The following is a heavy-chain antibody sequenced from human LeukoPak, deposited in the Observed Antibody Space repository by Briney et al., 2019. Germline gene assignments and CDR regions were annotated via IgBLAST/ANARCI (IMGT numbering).Heavy chain of an antibody. J-gene: IGHJ6*04. CDR2: ISSSGSTI. CDR1: GFTFSSYE. CDR3: ARDRRIRVLGYYYGMDV. Sequence: PGGSLRLSCAASGFTFSSYEMNWVRQAPGKGLEWVSYISSSGSTIYYADSVKGRFTISRDNAKNSLYLQMNSLRAEDTAVYYCARDRRIRVLGYYYGMDVWGKGTTVTVSS. V-gene: IGHV3-48*03. D-gene: IGHD2-15*01.